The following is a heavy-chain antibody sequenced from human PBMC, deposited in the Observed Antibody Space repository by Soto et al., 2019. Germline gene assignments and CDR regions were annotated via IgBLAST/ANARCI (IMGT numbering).Heavy chain of an antibody. Sequence: QVQLVESGGGLVKPGGSLRLSCAASGFTFSDYYMSWIRQAPGKGLEWVSYISSSSSYTNYADSVKGRFTISRDNAKNSLYLQMNRLRAEDTAVYYCARDHHRYSGYDDVDYWGQGTLVTVSS. CDR3: ARDHHRYSGYDDVDY. J-gene: IGHJ4*02. CDR1: GFTFSDYY. CDR2: ISSSSSYT. V-gene: IGHV3-11*05. D-gene: IGHD5-12*01.